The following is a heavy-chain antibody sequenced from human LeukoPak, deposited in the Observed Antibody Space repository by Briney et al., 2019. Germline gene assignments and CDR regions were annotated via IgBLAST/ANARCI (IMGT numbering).Heavy chain of an antibody. CDR1: GFTSGSYA. Sequence: PGGSLSPPWQASGFTSGSYAMHWVGKVQGKGLEWVAVISYDGSNKYYADSMKGRFTISRDNSKNTLYLQMNSLRAEDTAVYYCARQGIHLWFDFWGQGTLVTVSS. D-gene: IGHD5-18*01. CDR2: ISYDGSNK. J-gene: IGHJ4*02. V-gene: IGHV3-30-3*01. CDR3: ARQGIHLWFDF.